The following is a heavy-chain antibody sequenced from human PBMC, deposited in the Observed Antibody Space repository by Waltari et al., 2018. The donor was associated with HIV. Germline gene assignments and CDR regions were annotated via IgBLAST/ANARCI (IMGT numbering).Heavy chain of an antibody. D-gene: IGHD5-12*01. CDR2: VRDVDST. V-gene: IGHV3-23*01. CDR1: GFRFSNYA. CDR3: AKDDRATRGLDN. J-gene: IGHJ4*02. Sequence: EVQLLESGGGLVQPGGSLRLSCAASGFRFSNYAMFWVRQAPGEGLEWVAVVRDVDSTYYVDSVKGRFIISRDDSKDTLYLQMNSLRVEDTAVYYCAKDDRATRGLDNWGQGTLVTVSS.